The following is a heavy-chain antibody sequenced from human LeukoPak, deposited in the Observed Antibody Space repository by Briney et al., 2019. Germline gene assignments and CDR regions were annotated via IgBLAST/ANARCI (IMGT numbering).Heavy chain of an antibody. Sequence: GGSLRLSCAAFGFTFSSYEMDWVRQAPGKGLEWFSYISSSGSTIYYADSVEGRFTISRDNAKNSLYLQMNSLRAEDTAVYYCARDYSSGWYGGAFDIWGQGTMVTVSS. CDR1: GFTFSSYE. D-gene: IGHD6-19*01. V-gene: IGHV3-48*03. CDR2: ISSSGSTI. CDR3: ARDYSSGWYGGAFDI. J-gene: IGHJ3*02.